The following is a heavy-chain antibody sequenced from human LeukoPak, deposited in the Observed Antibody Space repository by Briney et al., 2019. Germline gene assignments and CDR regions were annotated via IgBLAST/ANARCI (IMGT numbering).Heavy chain of an antibody. CDR2: IYSGGST. Sequence: GGSLRLSCAASGFTVSSNYMSWVRQAPGKGLEWVSVIYSGGSTYYADSVKGRFTISRHNPKNTLYLQMNSLRAEDTAVYYCARTGYSSSPLTLDYWGQGTLVTVSS. CDR3: ARTGYSSSPLTLDY. J-gene: IGHJ4*02. CDR1: GFTVSSNY. D-gene: IGHD6-13*01. V-gene: IGHV3-53*04.